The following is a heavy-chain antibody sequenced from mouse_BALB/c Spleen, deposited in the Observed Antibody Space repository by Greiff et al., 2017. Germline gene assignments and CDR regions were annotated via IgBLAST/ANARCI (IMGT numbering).Heavy chain of an antibody. D-gene: IGHD2-10*02. CDR2: ISSGSSTI. J-gene: IGHJ3*01. Sequence: DVKLVESGGGLVQPGGSRKLSCAASGFTFSSSGMHWVRQGPEKGLEWVAYISSGSSTIYYADTVKGRFTISRDTPKNTLFLQMTSLRSEDTAMYYCARSYGNLLAYWGQGTLVTVSA. CDR3: ARSYGNLLAY. V-gene: IGHV5-17*02. CDR1: GFTFSSSG.